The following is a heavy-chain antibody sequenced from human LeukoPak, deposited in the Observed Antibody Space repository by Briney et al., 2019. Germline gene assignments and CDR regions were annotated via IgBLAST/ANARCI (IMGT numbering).Heavy chain of an antibody. CDR3: AKERKLLPFDC. CDR2: ISDDGRHN. D-gene: IGHD4-23*01. Sequence: PGGSLRLSCAASGFTFSTYAMNWVRQAPGKGLEWVAVISDDGRHNYYADSVKGRFTISRDNSKNTLYLQMNSLRAEDTAVYYCAKERKLLPFDCWGQGTLVTVSS. J-gene: IGHJ4*02. V-gene: IGHV3-30*04. CDR1: GFTFSTYA.